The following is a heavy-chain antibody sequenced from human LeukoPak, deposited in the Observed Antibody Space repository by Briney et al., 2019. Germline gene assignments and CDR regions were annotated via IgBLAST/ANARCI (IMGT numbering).Heavy chain of an antibody. CDR2: INPNSGGT. CDR1: GYTFTGYY. CDR3: ASGIAAAGMGYYYMDV. D-gene: IGHD6-13*01. Sequence: GASVKVSCKASGYTFTGYYMHWVRQAPGQGLEWMGRINPNSGGTNYAQKFQGRVTMTRDTSISTAYMELSRLRSDDTAVYYCASGIAAAGMGYYYMDVWGKGNTVTVSS. J-gene: IGHJ6*03. V-gene: IGHV1-2*06.